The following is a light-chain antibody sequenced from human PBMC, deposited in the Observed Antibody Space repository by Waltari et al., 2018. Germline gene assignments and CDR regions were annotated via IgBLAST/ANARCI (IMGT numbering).Light chain of an antibody. CDR2: GAS. J-gene: IGKJ1*01. Sequence: EIVVTQSPATLSVSPGDRAILTCRTSQTLNNNLAWFQQKPGQSPRLLIYGASARVSGVPARFSGSGSGTEFTLTITSLQSEDFAVYYCQQSHALPPWTFGQGTRV. V-gene: IGKV3-15*01. CDR1: QTLNNN. CDR3: QQSHALPPWT.